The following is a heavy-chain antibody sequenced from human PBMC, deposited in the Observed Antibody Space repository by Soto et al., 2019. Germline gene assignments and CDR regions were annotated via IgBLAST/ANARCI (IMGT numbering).Heavy chain of an antibody. V-gene: IGHV4-34*01. CDR1: GGSFSFHS. J-gene: IGHJ4*02. Sequence: PETLSLTCAVYGGSFSFHSWTWIRQPPGTGQEWTGEINHGGSTNYNTSLTSRVTISEDTSKNQFSLKLSSVTAADTAIYYCARARSIAVYDSWGQGTLVTVSS. CDR2: INHGGST. CDR3: ARARSIAVYDS. D-gene: IGHD6-19*01.